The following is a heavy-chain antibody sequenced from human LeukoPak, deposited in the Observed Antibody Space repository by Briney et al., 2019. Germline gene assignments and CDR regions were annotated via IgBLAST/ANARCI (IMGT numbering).Heavy chain of an antibody. D-gene: IGHD2/OR15-2a*01. CDR1: GGSISSYY. J-gene: IGHJ3*02. Sequence: SETLSLTCTVSGGSISSYYWSWIRQPPGKGLEWIGYIYYSGSTNYNPSLKSRVTISVDTSKNQFSLKLRSVTAADTAVYYCARDFSAAFDIWGQGTMVTVSS. CDR3: ARDFSAAFDI. V-gene: IGHV4-59*01. CDR2: IYYSGST.